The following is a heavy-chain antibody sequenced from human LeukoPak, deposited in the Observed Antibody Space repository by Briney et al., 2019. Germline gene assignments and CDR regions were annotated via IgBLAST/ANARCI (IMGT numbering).Heavy chain of an antibody. Sequence: PSETLSLTCTVSGGSISSGGYYWSWIRQPPGKGLEWIGYIYHSGSTNYNPSLKSRVTISVDTSKNQFSLKLSSVTAADTAVYYCARDPRYCSSTSCYTGYFDYWGQGTLVTVSS. CDR2: IYHSGST. CDR1: GGSISSGGYY. J-gene: IGHJ4*02. D-gene: IGHD2-2*02. CDR3: ARDPRYCSSTSCYTGYFDY. V-gene: IGHV4-61*08.